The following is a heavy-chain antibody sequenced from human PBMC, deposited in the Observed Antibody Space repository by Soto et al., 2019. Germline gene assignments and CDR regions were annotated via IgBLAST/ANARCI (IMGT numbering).Heavy chain of an antibody. CDR3: AIANYGDDDY. Sequence: QLQLVQSGAEAKKPGASVKVSCKDYGYTFPTSTISWLRQAPGQGLEWMGWIKAYSGNTNYAQKLQGIFTMTTDTSTSTAYMELRSLTTDYTARSYCAIANYGDDDYWGQGTLVTVSS. D-gene: IGHD4-17*01. V-gene: IGHV1-18*01. J-gene: IGHJ4*02. CDR1: GYTFPTST. CDR2: IKAYSGNT.